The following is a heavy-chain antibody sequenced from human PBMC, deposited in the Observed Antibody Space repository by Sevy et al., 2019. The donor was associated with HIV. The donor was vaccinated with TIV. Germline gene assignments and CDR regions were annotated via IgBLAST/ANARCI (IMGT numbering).Heavy chain of an antibody. CDR3: ARGGVYRLGPFDY. Sequence: ASVKVSCKASGYTFTSYDINWVRQATGQGLEWMGWMNPNSGNTGYAQKFQGRVTITRNTSISTAYMELSSMRSEDTAVYYCARGGVYRLGPFDYWGQGTLVTVSS. CDR1: GYTFTSYD. CDR2: MNPNSGNT. J-gene: IGHJ4*02. V-gene: IGHV1-8*03.